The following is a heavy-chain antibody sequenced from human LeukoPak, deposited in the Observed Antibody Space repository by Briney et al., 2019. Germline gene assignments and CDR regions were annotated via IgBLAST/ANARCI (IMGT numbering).Heavy chain of an antibody. CDR2: IYSGGST. V-gene: IGHV3-66*01. CDR3: ASEGYSYGNLDY. Sequence: PGGSLRLSCAASGFTVSSTYMSWVRQAPGKGLEGVSVIYSGGSTYYADSVKGRFTISRDNSKNTLYLQMNSLRAEDTAVYYCASEGYSYGNLDYWGQGTLVTVSS. D-gene: IGHD5-18*01. CDR1: GFTVSSTY. J-gene: IGHJ4*02.